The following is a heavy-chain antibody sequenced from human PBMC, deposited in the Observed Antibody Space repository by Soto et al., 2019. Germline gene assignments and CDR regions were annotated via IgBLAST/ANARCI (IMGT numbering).Heavy chain of an antibody. J-gene: IGHJ6*02. CDR3: ARADDYGDYPGGYYYYGMDV. Sequence: SVKVSCKASGGTFSSYAISWVRQAPGQGLEWMGGIIPIFGTANYAQKFQGRVTITADKSTSTAYMELSSLRSEDTAVYYFARADDYGDYPGGYYYYGMDVWGQGTTVTVSS. CDR2: IIPIFGTA. D-gene: IGHD4-17*01. CDR1: GGTFSSYA. V-gene: IGHV1-69*06.